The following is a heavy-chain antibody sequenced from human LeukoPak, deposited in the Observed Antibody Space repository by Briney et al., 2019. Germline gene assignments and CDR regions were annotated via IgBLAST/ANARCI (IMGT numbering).Heavy chain of an antibody. CDR3: ARGSAGSGRGYFDY. J-gene: IGHJ4*02. CDR2: IYHSGDT. D-gene: IGHD3-10*01. V-gene: IGHV4-38-2*02. Sequence: SETLSLTCTVSGYSISNGYFWGWIRQPPEKGLEWIGNIYHSGDTYYNPSLKSRVTISVDTSKNQFSLKLSSVTAADTAVYYCARGSAGSGRGYFDYWGQGTLVTVSS. CDR1: GYSISNGYF.